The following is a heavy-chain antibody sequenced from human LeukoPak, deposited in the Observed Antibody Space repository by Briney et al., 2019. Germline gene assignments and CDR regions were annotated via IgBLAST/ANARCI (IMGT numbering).Heavy chain of an antibody. CDR1: GYTFTSYA. CDR2: INTNTGNP. Sequence: ASVKVSCKASGYTFTSYAMNWVRQAPGQGLEWMGWINTNTGNPTYAQGFTGRFVFSLNTSVSTAYLQISSLKADDTAVYYCARERNDCYGSSGCVGDSYMDVWGKGTTVTVSS. J-gene: IGHJ6*03. CDR3: ARERNDCYGSSGCVGDSYMDV. D-gene: IGHD3-22*01. V-gene: IGHV7-4-1*02.